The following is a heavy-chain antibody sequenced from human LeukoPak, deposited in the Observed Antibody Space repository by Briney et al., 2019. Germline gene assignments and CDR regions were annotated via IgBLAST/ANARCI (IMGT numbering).Heavy chain of an antibody. J-gene: IGHJ6*03. CDR1: RFTFSSYS. CDR3: ARVGPWVNPDYYYYYMDV. D-gene: IGHD1-14*01. Sequence: PGGSLRLSCAASRFTFSSYSMNWVRQAPGKGLEWVSSISSGSSYKYYADSVKGRFTISRDNAKNSLYLQMNSLRAEDTAVYYCARVGPWVNPDYYYYYMDVWGKGTTVTVSS. V-gene: IGHV3-21*01. CDR2: ISSGSSYK.